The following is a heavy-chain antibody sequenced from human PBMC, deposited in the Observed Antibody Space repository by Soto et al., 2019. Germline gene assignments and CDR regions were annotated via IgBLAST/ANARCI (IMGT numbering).Heavy chain of an antibody. CDR2: IKNKNGGGTT. D-gene: IGHD3-10*01. V-gene: IGHV3-15*07. CDR3: TGLWFGEIYNY. J-gene: IGHJ4*01. Sequence: EVELVESGGGLVKPGGSLTLSCAASGFSFKNAWMNWVRQAPGKGLEWVGRIKNKNGGGTTDYAAFVKGRFTISRDASENTLYLHMNGLKTEDTGVYFCTGLWFGEIYNYWGQGSLVTVSS. CDR1: GFSFKNAW.